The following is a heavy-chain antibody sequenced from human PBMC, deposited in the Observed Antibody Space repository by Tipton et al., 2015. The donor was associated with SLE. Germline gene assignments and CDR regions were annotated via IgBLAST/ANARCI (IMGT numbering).Heavy chain of an antibody. D-gene: IGHD2-15*01. CDR1: GGSFSGYY. V-gene: IGHV4-34*01. J-gene: IGHJ6*02. Sequence: LRLSCAVYGGSFSGYYWSWIRQPPGKGLEWIGEINHSGSTNYNPSLKSRVTISVDTSKNQFSLKLSSVTAADTAVYYCARPCSGGSCHYYYYGMDVRGQGTTVTVSS. CDR3: ARPCSGGSCHYYYYGMDV. CDR2: INHSGST.